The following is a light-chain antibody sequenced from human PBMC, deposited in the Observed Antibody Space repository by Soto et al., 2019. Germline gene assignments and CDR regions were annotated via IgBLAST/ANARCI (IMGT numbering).Light chain of an antibody. J-gene: IGKJ2*01. CDR1: QSVSSN. CDR2: GAS. V-gene: IGKV3-15*01. Sequence: EIVMTQSPATLAVSPGERATLSCRASQSVSSNLAWYQQKPGQAPRLLIYGASTMATGIPVRFSGSGSGTEFTLTISSLQSEDYAVYYCQQYNNWPLYTFGQGTKLEIK. CDR3: QQYNNWPLYT.